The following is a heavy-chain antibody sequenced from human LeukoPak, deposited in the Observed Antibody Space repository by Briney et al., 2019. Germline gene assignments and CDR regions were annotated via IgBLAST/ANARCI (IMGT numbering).Heavy chain of an antibody. J-gene: IGHJ3*02. V-gene: IGHV3-21*04. CDR1: AFTFSSYS. Sequence: PGGSLRLSCAASAFTFSSYSMNWVRQAPGKGLEWVSSISSSGSYIYYADSVKGRFTISRDNAKNSLYLQMNSLRGEDTALYYCARGGLIQRHAFDIWGQGTMVTVSS. CDR2: ISSSGSYI. CDR3: ARGGLIQRHAFDI. D-gene: IGHD1-1*01.